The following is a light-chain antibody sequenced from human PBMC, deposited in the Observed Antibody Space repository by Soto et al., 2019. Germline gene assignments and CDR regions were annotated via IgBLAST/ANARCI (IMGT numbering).Light chain of an antibody. CDR1: KIGSKS. Sequence: SSELAQPPSVSVAPGQTARITCGGNKIGSKSVYWYQQKPGQAPVLVVYDDSDRPSGIPERFSGSNSGNTATLTISRVEAGDEADYHCQVWDSSSDHVVFGGGTKLTVL. J-gene: IGLJ2*01. CDR3: QVWDSSSDHVV. CDR2: DDS. V-gene: IGLV3-21*02.